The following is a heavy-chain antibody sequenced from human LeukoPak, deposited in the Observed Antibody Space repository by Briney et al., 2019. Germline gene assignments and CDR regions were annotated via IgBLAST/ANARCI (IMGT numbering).Heavy chain of an antibody. CDR1: GFTFSSYS. CDR3: AKVGRYCSSTSCH. Sequence: GGSLRLSCAASGFTFSSYSMNWVRQAPGKGLEWVAFISSTSSDIYYADSVKGRFTISRDNAKNSLNLQMNSLRAEDTAVYYCAKVGRYCSSTSCHWGQGTLVTVSS. CDR2: ISSTSSDI. V-gene: IGHV3-48*01. J-gene: IGHJ4*02. D-gene: IGHD2-2*01.